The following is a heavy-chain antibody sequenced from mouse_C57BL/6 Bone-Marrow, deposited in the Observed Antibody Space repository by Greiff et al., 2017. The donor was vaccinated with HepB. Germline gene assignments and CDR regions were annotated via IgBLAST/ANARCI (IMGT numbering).Heavy chain of an antibody. Sequence: EVMLVESGGGLVQPGGSMKLSCVASGFTFSNYWMNWVRQSPEKGLEWVAQIRLKSDNYATHYAESVKGRFTISRDDSKSSVYLQMNNLRAEDTGIYYCTGGSHYAMDYWGKGTSVTVSS. CDR3: TGGSHYAMDY. V-gene: IGHV6-3*01. CDR2: IRLKSDNYAT. CDR1: GFTFSNYW. J-gene: IGHJ4*01.